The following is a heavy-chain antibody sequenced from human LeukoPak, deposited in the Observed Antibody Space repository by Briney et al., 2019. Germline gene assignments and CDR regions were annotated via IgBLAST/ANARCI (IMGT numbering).Heavy chain of an antibody. CDR2: IIPIFGIA. CDR1: GGTFSSYA. Sequence: SVKVSCKASGGTFSSYAISWVRQAPGQGLEWMGRIIPIFGIANYAQKFQGRVTITADKSTSTAYMELSSLRSEDTAVYYCASVSGYSGYYFDYWGQGTLVTVSS. D-gene: IGHD5-12*01. J-gene: IGHJ4*02. V-gene: IGHV1-69*04. CDR3: ASVSGYSGYYFDY.